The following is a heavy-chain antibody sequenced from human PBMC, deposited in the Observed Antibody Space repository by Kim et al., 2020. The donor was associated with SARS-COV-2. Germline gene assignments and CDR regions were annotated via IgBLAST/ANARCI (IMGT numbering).Heavy chain of an antibody. CDR3: ARAYSSSWYYNWFDP. Sequence: QKFQGRVTITRDTSASTAYMELSSLRSEDTAVYYCARAYSSSWYYNWFDPWGQGTLVTVSS. V-gene: IGHV1-3*01. J-gene: IGHJ5*02. D-gene: IGHD6-13*01.